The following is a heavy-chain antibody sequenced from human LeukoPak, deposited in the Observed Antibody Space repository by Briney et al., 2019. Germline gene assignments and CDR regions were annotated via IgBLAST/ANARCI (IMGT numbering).Heavy chain of an antibody. V-gene: IGHV1-69*04. D-gene: IGHD3-3*01. CDR3: AREGRFLEWLLYDPYYYGMDV. CDR2: IIPIFGIA. CDR1: GGTFSSYA. J-gene: IGHJ6*02. Sequence: SVKVSCKASGGTFSSYAISWVRQAPGQGLEWMGRIIPIFGIANYAQKFQGRVTITADKSTSTAYMELSSLRSEDTAVYYCAREGRFLEWLLYDPYYYGMDVWGQGTTVTVSS.